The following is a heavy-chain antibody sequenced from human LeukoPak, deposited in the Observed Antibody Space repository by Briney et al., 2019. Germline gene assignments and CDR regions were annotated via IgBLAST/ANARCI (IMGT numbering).Heavy chain of an antibody. V-gene: IGHV3-30*18. J-gene: IGHJ3*02. D-gene: IGHD3-22*01. CDR1: GFTFSSYG. CDR2: ISYDGSNK. CDR3: AKDPGGSSGYPDAFDI. Sequence: PGRSLRLSCAASGFTFSSYGMHWVRQAPGKGLEWGAVISYDGSNKYYADSVKGRFTISRDNSKNTLYLQMNSLRAEDTAVYYCAKDPGGSSGYPDAFDIWGQGTMVTVSS.